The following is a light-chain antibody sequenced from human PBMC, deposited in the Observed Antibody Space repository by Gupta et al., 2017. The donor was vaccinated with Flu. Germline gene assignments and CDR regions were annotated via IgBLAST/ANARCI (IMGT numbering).Light chain of an antibody. Sequence: QSGLTRPPSASGTPGQRVTIPCSGGPSNIGSNTVNWYPQLPGTAPKLLIYDNDPRPSGVPDRFSGSKSGTSASLAVSGLRSGDEADYYCAAWDDSLYGLYVFGTGTKVSVL. CDR3: AAWDDSLYGLYV. CDR2: DND. J-gene: IGLJ1*01. V-gene: IGLV1-44*01. CDR1: PSNIGSNT.